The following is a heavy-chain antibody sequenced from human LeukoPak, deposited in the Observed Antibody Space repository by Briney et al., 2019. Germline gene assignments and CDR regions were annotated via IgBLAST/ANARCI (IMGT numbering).Heavy chain of an antibody. Sequence: SETLSLTCAVYGGSFSGYYWSWIRQPPGKGLEWIGEINHSGSTNYNPSLKSRVTISVDTSKNQFSLKLSSVTAADTAVYYCARGGGMRYYYDSIHNWFDPWGQGTLVTVSS. CDR1: GGSFSGYY. CDR2: INHSGST. J-gene: IGHJ5*02. CDR3: ARGGGMRYYYDSIHNWFDP. V-gene: IGHV4-34*01. D-gene: IGHD3-22*01.